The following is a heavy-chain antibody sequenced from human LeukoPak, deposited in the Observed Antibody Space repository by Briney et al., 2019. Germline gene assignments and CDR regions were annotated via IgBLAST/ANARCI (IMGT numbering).Heavy chain of an antibody. J-gene: IGHJ4*02. CDR1: GFTFSNYD. Sequence: PGGSLRLSCAASGFTFSNYDMHWVRQAPGKGPEWVAVISYDGSNRYYADSVNGRFTISRDNSKNTLYLQMNSLRAEDTAVYYCANIPEEVVAATGTGHFDYWGQGTLVTVSS. CDR3: ANIPEEVVAATGTGHFDY. V-gene: IGHV3-30*18. CDR2: ISYDGSNR. D-gene: IGHD2-15*01.